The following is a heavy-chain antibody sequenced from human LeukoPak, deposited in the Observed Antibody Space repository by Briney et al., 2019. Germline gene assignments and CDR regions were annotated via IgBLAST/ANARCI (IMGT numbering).Heavy chain of an antibody. V-gene: IGHV4-59*08. J-gene: IGHJ3*02. Sequence: SETLSLTCTVSGGSISSYYWSWIRQPPGKGLEWIGYIYYSGSTNYNPSLESRVTISVDTSRNQFSLKLTSVTAADTAVYYCARQHEILTGYAFDIWGHGTMVTVSS. D-gene: IGHD3-9*01. CDR3: ARQHEILTGYAFDI. CDR1: GGSISSYY. CDR2: IYYSGST.